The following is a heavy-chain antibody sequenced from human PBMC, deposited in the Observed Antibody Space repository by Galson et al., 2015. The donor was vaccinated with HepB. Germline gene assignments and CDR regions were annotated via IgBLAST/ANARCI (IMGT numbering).Heavy chain of an antibody. J-gene: IGHJ4*02. CDR2: IYPGDSDT. V-gene: IGHV5-51*01. CDR1: GYSFTSYW. D-gene: IGHD2-2*02. Sequence: QSGAEVKKPGESLKISCKGSGYSFTSYWIGWVRQMPGKGLEWMGIIYPGDSDTRYSPSFQGQVTISADKSISTAYLQWSSLKASDTAMYYCARQSTDIVVVPAAIDHWGQGTLVTVSS. CDR3: ARQSTDIVVVPAAIDH.